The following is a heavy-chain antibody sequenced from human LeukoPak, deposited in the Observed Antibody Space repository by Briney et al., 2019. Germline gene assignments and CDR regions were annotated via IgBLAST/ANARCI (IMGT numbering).Heavy chain of an antibody. V-gene: IGHV3-7*03. CDR1: GFSFSGYW. CDR3: ARRGSTDY. CDR2: IKEDGSEK. J-gene: IGHJ4*02. Sequence: PGGSLRLSCAASGFSFSGYWMTWVRQAPGKGLEWVANIKEDGSEKYYADFVKGRFTISRDNAKNSLDLQMNSLRAEDTAVYYCARRGSTDYGGQGTLVSVSS. D-gene: IGHD2/OR15-2a*01.